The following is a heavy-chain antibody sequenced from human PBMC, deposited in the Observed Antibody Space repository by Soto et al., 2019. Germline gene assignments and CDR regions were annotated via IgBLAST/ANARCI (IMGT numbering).Heavy chain of an antibody. CDR1: GGTFDSYV. CDR3: ARVHSSGIFYFVDP. CDR2: IMPIFGTP. V-gene: IGHV1-69*13. D-gene: IGHD3-10*01. J-gene: IGHJ5*02. Sequence: ASVKVSCKASGGTFDSYVISWLRQAPGQGLEWMGGIMPIFGTPNYAQKFRGSVTISADESTSTAYLELSSLTSDDTAVYYCARVHSSGIFYFVDPWGQGTLVTVSS.